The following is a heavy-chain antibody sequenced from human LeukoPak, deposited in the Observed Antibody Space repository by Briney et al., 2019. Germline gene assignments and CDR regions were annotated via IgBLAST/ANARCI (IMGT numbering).Heavy chain of an antibody. CDR1: GGTFSSYA. J-gene: IGHJ4*02. D-gene: IGHD3-9*01. CDR2: IIPIFGIA. V-gene: IGHV1-69*04. Sequence: PAASVKVSCKASGGTFSSYAISWVRQAPGQGLEWMGRIIPIFGIANYAQKFQGRVTMTRDTSTSTVYMELSSLRSEDTAVYYCARMKGYDILTGYNYWGQGTLVTVSS. CDR3: ARMKGYDILTGYNY.